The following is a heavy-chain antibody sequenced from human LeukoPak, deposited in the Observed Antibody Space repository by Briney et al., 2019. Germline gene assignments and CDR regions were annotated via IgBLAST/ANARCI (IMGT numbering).Heavy chain of an antibody. CDR2: ISAYNGNT. CDR3: ARTEYYYGSGSPTFDP. Sequence: ASVKVSCKASGYTFTSYSISWVRQAPGQGLEWMGWISAYNGNTNYAQKLQGRVTMTTDTSTSTAYMELRSLRSDDTAVYYCARTEYYYGSGSPTFDPWGQGTLVTVSS. J-gene: IGHJ5*02. CDR1: GYTFTSYS. D-gene: IGHD3-10*01. V-gene: IGHV1-18*01.